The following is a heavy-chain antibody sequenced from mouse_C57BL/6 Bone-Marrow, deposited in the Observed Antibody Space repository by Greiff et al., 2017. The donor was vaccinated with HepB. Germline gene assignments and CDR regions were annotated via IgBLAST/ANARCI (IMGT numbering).Heavy chain of an antibody. D-gene: IGHD5-1*01. CDR2: ISYDGSN. CDR1: GYSITSGYY. Sequence: EVQLVESGPGLVKPSPSLSLTCSVSGYSITSGYYWYLIRQSPGNKLEWMGYISYDGSNNYNQTLKNRISITRDTSKNQFFLKLNSVTTEDTATYYCARERLYLYAMDYWGQGTSVTVSS. J-gene: IGHJ4*01. CDR3: ARERLYLYAMDY. V-gene: IGHV3-6*01.